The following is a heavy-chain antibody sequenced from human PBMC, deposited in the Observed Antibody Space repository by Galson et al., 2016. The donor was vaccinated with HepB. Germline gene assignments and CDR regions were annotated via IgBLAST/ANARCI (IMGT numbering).Heavy chain of an antibody. V-gene: IGHV4-59*01. Sequence: SETLSLTCTVSSGSMNDYYWGWIRQPPGKGLEWIGYIYYNAYTDYNPSLKSRVAISIDTSKSQFSLKLTSVTAADTAVYYCAASTDAYFYYGLDVWGQGTAVTVSS. J-gene: IGHJ6*02. CDR2: IYYNAYT. D-gene: IGHD2-2*01. CDR3: AASTDAYFYYGLDV. CDR1: SGSMNDYY.